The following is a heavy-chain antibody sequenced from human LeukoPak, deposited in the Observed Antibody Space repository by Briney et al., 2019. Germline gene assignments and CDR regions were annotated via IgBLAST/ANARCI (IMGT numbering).Heavy chain of an antibody. CDR2: INHSGST. J-gene: IGHJ5*02. CDR1: GGSFSGYD. D-gene: IGHD2-15*01. Sequence: PSETLSLTCAVYGGSFSGYDWSWIRQPPGKGLEWIGEINHSGSTNYNPSLKSRVTISVDTSKNQFSLKLSSVTAADTAVYYCARGGYCSGGSCYRGLGWFDPWGQGTLVTVSS. CDR3: ARGGYCSGGSCYRGLGWFDP. V-gene: IGHV4-34*01.